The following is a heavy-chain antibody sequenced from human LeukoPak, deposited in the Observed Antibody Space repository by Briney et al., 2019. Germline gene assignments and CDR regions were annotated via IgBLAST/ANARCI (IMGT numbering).Heavy chain of an antibody. J-gene: IGHJ5*02. V-gene: IGHV1-18*01. CDR3: ARDRFRSAPRNWFDP. CDR2: ISAYNGNT. CDR1: GYTFTSYG. Sequence: ASVKVSCKASGYTFTSYGISGVRQAPGQGLEWMGWISAYNGNTNYAQKLQGRVTMTTDTSTSTAYMELRSLRSDDTAVYYCARDRFRSAPRNWFDPWGQGTLVTVSS. D-gene: IGHD6-6*01.